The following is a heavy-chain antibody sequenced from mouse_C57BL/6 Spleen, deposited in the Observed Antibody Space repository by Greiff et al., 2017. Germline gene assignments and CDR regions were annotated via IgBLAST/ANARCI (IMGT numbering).Heavy chain of an antibody. D-gene: IGHD4-1*01. CDR2: IYPGSGST. V-gene: IGHV1-55*01. J-gene: IGHJ2*01. CDR3: AIESPNWDFDY. CDR1: GYTFTSSW. Sequence: QVQLQQPGAELVKPGASVKMSCKASGYTFTSSWITWVKQRPGQGLEWIGDIYPGSGSTNYNEKFKSKAKLPVDTSSSTAYMQLSSLTSEYSSVYYCAIESPNWDFDYWGQGTTLTVSS.